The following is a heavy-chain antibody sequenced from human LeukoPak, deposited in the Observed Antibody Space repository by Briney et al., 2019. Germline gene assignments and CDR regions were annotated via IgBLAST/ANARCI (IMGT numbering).Heavy chain of an antibody. CDR1: GFTFNGFG. Sequence: SLRLSCSASGFTFNGFGMHWVRQPPGKGLEWVSVISGGGDDTVYADSVKGLFTISRDNAKQSLYLQMISLRREDTALYYCTKDMDASGYFRDNFQSWGQGTLVAVSS. CDR2: ISGGGDDT. V-gene: IGHV3-9*01. CDR3: TKDMDASGYFRDNFQS. J-gene: IGHJ4*02. D-gene: IGHD3-22*01.